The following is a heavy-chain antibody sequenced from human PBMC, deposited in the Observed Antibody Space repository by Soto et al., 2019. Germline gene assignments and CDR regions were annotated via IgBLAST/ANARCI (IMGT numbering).Heavy chain of an antibody. CDR2: IYYSGST. CDR3: AREVRSYYYYYGMDV. J-gene: IGHJ6*02. CDR1: GGSISSSSYY. V-gene: IGHV4-39*02. Sequence: SETLSLTCTVSGGSISSSSYYWGWIRQPPGKGLEWIGSIYYSGSTYYNPSLKSRATISVDTSKNQFSLKLSSVTAADTAVYYCAREVRSYYYYYGMDVWGQGTTVTVSS.